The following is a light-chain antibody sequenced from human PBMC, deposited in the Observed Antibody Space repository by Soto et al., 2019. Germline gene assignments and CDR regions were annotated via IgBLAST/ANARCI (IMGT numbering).Light chain of an antibody. CDR1: SSDVGGYNY. Sequence: QSALTQPASVSGSPGQSITISCTGTSSDVGGYNYVSWYQQHPGKAPKLMIYEVSNRASGVSNRFSGSKSGNTASLTIPGHQAEDEADYYCSSYTSSSTRVFGGGTKLTVL. CDR3: SSYTSSSTRV. V-gene: IGLV2-14*01. J-gene: IGLJ3*02. CDR2: EVS.